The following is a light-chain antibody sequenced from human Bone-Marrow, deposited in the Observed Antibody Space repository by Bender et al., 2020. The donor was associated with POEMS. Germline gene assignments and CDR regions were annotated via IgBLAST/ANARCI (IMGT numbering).Light chain of an antibody. CDR2: EVS. J-gene: IGLJ1*01. CDR1: SSDVGGYNY. Sequence: QSALTQPASVSGSPGQSITISCTGTSSDVGGYNYVSWYQHHPGKAPKLMIYEVSNRPSGVSNRFSGSKSGNTASLTISGLQAEDEADYYCSSYAGPSLLYVFGTGTKVTVL. V-gene: IGLV2-14*01. CDR3: SSYAGPSLLYV.